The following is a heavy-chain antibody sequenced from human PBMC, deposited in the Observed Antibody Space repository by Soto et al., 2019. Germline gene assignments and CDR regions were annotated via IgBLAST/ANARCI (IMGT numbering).Heavy chain of an antibody. V-gene: IGHV2-26*04. Sequence: QVTVKESGPVLVKPTETLTLTCTVSGFSLSNAGLGVSWIRQPPGKALEWIAHIFSNDEKSYSTSLKSRITISQDTSKTQVVLIMTNTDPVDTATYYCASTYSTSWYWFDPWGQGTLVTVSS. J-gene: IGHJ5*02. CDR2: IFSNDEK. CDR3: ASTYSTSWYWFDP. CDR1: GFSLSNAGLG. D-gene: IGHD6-13*01.